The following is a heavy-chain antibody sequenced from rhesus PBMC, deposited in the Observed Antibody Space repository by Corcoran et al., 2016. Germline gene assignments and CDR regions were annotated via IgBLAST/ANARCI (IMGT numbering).Heavy chain of an antibody. CDR1: GASVRATY. CDR3: ARAGIATDFDF. J-gene: IGHJ4*01. V-gene: IGHV4-160*01. D-gene: IGHD5-36*01. CDR2: ISGRVPTT. Sequence: QGQLQESGPALVKPSATLSLTGPASGASVRATYWTCLRPAPGTGLEWIGRISGRVPTTGYAPSLKSRVAISMDTSRNQISLKLDSMTAADTAIYYCARAGIATDFDFWGQGLLVTVSS.